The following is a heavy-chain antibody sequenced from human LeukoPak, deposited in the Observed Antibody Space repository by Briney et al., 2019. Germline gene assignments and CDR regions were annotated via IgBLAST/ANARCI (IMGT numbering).Heavy chain of an antibody. Sequence: PGGSLRLSCGASGFIFSEYYMSWIRQAPGKGLEWVSYISNRANTRYYADSVKGRFTISRDNAKNSLYLQMNSPRAEDTAVYYCARVPAGVIGMKDAFDIWGQGTMVTVSS. CDR3: ARVPAGVIGMKDAFDI. CDR1: GFIFSEYY. V-gene: IGHV3-11*04. D-gene: IGHD3-16*02. J-gene: IGHJ3*02. CDR2: ISNRANTR.